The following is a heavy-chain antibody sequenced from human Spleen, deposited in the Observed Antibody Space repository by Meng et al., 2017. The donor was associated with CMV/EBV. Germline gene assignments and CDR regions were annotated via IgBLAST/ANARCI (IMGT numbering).Heavy chain of an antibody. V-gene: IGHV3-21*01. CDR1: GFTFSSYS. D-gene: IGHD2-2*01. J-gene: IGHJ4*02. CDR2: ISSSSSYI. CDR3: ARDSGSEYCSSTSCSGIEA. Sequence: GESLKISCAASGFTFSSYSMNWVRQAPGKGLEWVSSISSSSSYIYYADSVKGRFTISRDNAKNSLYLQMNSLRAEDTAVYYCARDSGSEYCSSTSCSGIEAWGQGTLVTVSS.